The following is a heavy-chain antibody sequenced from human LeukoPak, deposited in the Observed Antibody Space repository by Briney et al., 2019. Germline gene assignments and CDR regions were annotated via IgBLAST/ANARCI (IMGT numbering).Heavy chain of an antibody. CDR2: IYSSGSA. J-gene: IGHJ5*01. CDR3: ARTSAEYSNSWIDS. Sequence: PSETLSLTCTVPGASINNNFWTWIRQPPGKGLEWIGYIYSSGSANSNPSLKSRVIISGDTSKNHISLNLSSVTAADTAVYFCARTSAEYSNSWIDSWGQGTLVIVSS. D-gene: IGHD6-6*01. V-gene: IGHV4-59*08. CDR1: GASINNNF.